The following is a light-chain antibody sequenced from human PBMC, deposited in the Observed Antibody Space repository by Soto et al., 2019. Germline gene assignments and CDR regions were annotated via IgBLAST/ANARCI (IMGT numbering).Light chain of an antibody. V-gene: IGLV1-40*01. J-gene: IGLJ1*01. CDR2: GNT. CDR1: STNIGAGYG. Sequence: QSVLTQPPSVSGAPGQRVSISCTGSSTNIGAGYGVHWYQQRPGTAPKLLIVGNTIRPSGVPDRFSASTSGTSASLAITGLQVEDEAEYFCFSFTTTSTHVFGTGTKVTVL. CDR3: FSFTTTSTHV.